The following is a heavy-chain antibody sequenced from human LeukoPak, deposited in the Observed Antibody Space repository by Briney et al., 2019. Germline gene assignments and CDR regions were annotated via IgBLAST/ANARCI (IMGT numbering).Heavy chain of an antibody. CDR3: ARSGKLRSFHSDSGRKYYYYMDV. D-gene: IGHD3-10*01. CDR1: GGSISSGSYY. Sequence: PSETLSLTCTVSGGSISSGSYYWSWIRQPAGKGLEWLGRIYSSGSTNSNPSLKSRVTISVDTSKSQFSLKLTSVTAADTAVYFCARSGKLRSFHSDSGRKYYYYMDVWGTGTTVTISS. CDR2: IYSSGST. V-gene: IGHV4-61*02. J-gene: IGHJ6*03.